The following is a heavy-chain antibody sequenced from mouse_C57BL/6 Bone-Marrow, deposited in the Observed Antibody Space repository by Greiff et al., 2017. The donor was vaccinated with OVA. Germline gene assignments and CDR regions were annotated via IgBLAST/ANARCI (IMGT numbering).Heavy chain of an antibody. CDR1: GYTFTSYW. J-gene: IGHJ2*01. CDR3: ATAYGKVFSDY. CDR2: INPSSGYT. D-gene: IGHD1-1*01. V-gene: IGHV1-7*01. Sequence: LVESGAELAKPGASVKLSCKASGYTFTSYWMHWVKQRPGQGLEWIGYINPSSGYTKYNQKFKDKATLTADKSTSTAYMQLSSLTYENYAVYYCATAYGKVFSDYWGQGTTLTVSS.